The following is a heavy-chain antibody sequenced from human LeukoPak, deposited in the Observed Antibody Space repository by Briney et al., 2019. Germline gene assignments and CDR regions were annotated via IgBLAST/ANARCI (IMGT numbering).Heavy chain of an antibody. CDR2: IHSGGTT. CDR3: ARDSPHGYTLGHYYYFMDV. J-gene: IGHJ6*03. Sequence: SETLSLTCTVSGGSISPYYWTWIRQSAGKGLEFIGRIHSGGTTNYNPSLASRVSLSVDTSNNQVSLRLCSVTAADTAVYYCARDSPHGYTLGHYYYFMDVWGKGTTVTVS. CDR1: GGSISPYY. V-gene: IGHV4-4*07. D-gene: IGHD5-18*01.